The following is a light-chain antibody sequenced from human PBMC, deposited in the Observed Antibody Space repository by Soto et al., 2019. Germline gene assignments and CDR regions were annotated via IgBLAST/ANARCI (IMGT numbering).Light chain of an antibody. CDR1: QSVSSSY. J-gene: IGKJ5*01. CDR2: GAS. CDR3: QQYGSSPPAT. Sequence: EHVLTLSPGTLSLYPGERATLSCRAIQSVSSSYLAWYQQKPGQAPRLLIYGASSRATGIPDRFSGSGSGTDFTLTISSLEPEDFAVYYCQQYGSSPPATFGQGTRLEIK. V-gene: IGKV3-20*01.